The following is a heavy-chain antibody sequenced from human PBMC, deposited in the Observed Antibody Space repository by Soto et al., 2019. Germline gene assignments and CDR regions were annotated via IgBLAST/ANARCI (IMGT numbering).Heavy chain of an antibody. CDR3: ARGSLTICGPNDTPNFDY. CDR1: GGSFSGYY. D-gene: IGHD3-3*01. Sequence: ASETLSLTCAVYGGSFSGYYWSWIRQPPGKGLEWIGEINHSGSTNYNPSLKSRVTISVDTSKNQFSLKLSSVTAADTAVYYCARGSLTICGPNDTPNFDYWGQGPLVT. CDR2: INHSGST. V-gene: IGHV4-34*01. J-gene: IGHJ4*02.